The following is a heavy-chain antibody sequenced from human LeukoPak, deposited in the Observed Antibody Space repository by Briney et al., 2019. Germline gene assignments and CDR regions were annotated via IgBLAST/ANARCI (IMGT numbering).Heavy chain of an antibody. CDR1: GFNFNSYW. Sequence: GGSLFLSCAASGFNFNSYWMSWVRQAPGKGLECVANIKQDGSEIYFVDSVKGRFTISRDNAKSSLYLQMNSLRGEDTAVYYCARARYGSGGYFFDFWGQGSLVT. J-gene: IGHJ4*02. CDR2: IKQDGSEI. CDR3: ARARYGSGGYFFDF. D-gene: IGHD3-10*01. V-gene: IGHV3-7*04.